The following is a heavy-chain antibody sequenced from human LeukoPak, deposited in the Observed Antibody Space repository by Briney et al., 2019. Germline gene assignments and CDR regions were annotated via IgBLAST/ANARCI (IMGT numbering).Heavy chain of an antibody. CDR3: AKDYSSNWFDS. CDR1: GFTFSNYG. V-gene: IGHV3-30*02. CDR2: IRYVGSDK. J-gene: IGHJ5*01. D-gene: IGHD5-18*01. Sequence: GGSLRLSCVASGFTFSNYGMHWVRQAPGKGLEWVAFIRYVGSDKYYADSVKGRFTISRDKSKSTLYLYMNSLRAEDTAVYYCAKDYSSNWFDSWGQGILVTVSS.